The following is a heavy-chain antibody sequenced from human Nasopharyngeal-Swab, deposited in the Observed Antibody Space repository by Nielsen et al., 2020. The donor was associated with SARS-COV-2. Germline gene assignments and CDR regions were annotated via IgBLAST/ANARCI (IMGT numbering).Heavy chain of an antibody. J-gene: IGHJ6*03. Sequence: SETLSLTCTVSGGSISSGSYYWSWIRQPAGKGLGWIGRIYTSGSTNYNPSLKSRVTISVDTSKNQFSLKLSSVTAADTAVYYCARGVGFCTNGVCYNKDYYYYYYMDVWGKGTTVTVSS. CDR2: IYTSGST. D-gene: IGHD2-8*01. CDR3: ARGVGFCTNGVCYNKDYYYYYYMDV. V-gene: IGHV4-61*02. CDR1: GGSISSGSYY.